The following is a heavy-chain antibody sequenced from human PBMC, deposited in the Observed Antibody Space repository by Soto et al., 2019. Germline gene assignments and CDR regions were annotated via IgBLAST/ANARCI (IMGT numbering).Heavy chain of an antibody. CDR1: GFTFSGYG. CDR3: AWDNRYYGSGSIGY. CDR2: IWYDGSSK. J-gene: IGHJ4*02. D-gene: IGHD3-10*01. Sequence: QVQLVESGGGVVQPGRSLRLSCAASGFTFSGYGMHWGRQAPGKGLEWVAVIWYDGSSKDYADSVKGRFTISRDNSKNRQDRQMDSMRGEGTAVYYCAWDNRYYGSGSIGYWGQGTLVTVSS. V-gene: IGHV3-33*01.